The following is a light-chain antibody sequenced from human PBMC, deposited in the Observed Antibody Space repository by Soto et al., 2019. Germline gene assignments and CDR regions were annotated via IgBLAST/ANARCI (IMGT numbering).Light chain of an antibody. CDR3: QTWGTGYQV. J-gene: IGLJ2*01. Sequence: QSVLTQSPSASASLGASVKLTCTLSSRHSTYTIAWHQQQPEKGPRYLMRLNSDGSHTKGDGIPDRFSGSSSGAERYLTISSLQSEDEADYYCQTWGTGYQVFGGGTKLTVL. CDR1: SRHSTYT. CDR2: LNSDGSH. V-gene: IGLV4-69*01.